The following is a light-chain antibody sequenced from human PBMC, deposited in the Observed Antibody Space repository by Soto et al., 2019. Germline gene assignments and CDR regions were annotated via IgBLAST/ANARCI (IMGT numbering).Light chain of an antibody. CDR2: DVT. Sequence: QSALTQPASVSGSPGQSITISCTGTISDVGGHGYVSWYQQHPGKAPKLMIYDVTKRPSGVPDRFSGSKSGNTASLAVSGLQAEDEAHYYCCAYGGSGNWVFGGGTKVTVL. J-gene: IGLJ3*02. V-gene: IGLV2-8*01. CDR1: ISDVGGHGY. CDR3: CAYGGSGNWV.